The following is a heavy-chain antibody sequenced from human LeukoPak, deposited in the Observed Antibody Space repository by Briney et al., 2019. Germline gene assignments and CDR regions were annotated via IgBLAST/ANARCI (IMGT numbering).Heavy chain of an antibody. CDR2: ISSSSSYI. Sequence: GGSLRLSCAASGFTFSSYSMNWVRQAPGKGLEWVSSISSSSSYIYYADSVKGRFTISRDNAKNSLYLQMNSLRAEDTAVYYCASWPYGDYGLVGDAFDIWGQGTIVTVSS. CDR3: ASWPYGDYGLVGDAFDI. V-gene: IGHV3-21*01. D-gene: IGHD4-17*01. J-gene: IGHJ3*02. CDR1: GFTFSSYS.